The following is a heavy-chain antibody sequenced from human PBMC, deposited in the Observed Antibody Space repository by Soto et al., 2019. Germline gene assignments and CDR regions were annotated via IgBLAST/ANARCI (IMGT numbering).Heavy chain of an antibody. J-gene: IGHJ5*02. CDR3: ARARGIVVVPAATGLGWFDP. V-gene: IGHV4-59*01. Sequence: SETLSLTCTVSGGSISSYYWSWIRQPPGKGLEWIGYIYYSGSTNYNPSLKSRVTISVGTSKNQFSLKLSSVTAADTAVYYCARARGIVVVPAATGLGWFDPWGQGTLVTVSS. CDR1: GGSISSYY. D-gene: IGHD2-2*01. CDR2: IYYSGST.